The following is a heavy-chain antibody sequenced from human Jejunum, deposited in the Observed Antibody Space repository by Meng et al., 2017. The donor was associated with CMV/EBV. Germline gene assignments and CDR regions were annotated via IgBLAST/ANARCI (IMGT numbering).Heavy chain of an antibody. V-gene: IGHV4-39*07. CDR1: GGSIESRDNE. CDR3: ASQMGVLSGFYYAY. D-gene: IGHD3-9*01. J-gene: IGHJ4*02. Sequence: GGSIESRDNEWAWIRQSPGKGLEWIGNMYYSGSTYYNPSLKTRVTISADTSKNHFSLRLDSVTAADTAVYYCASQMGVLSGFYYAYWGQGTLVTVSS. CDR2: MYYSGST.